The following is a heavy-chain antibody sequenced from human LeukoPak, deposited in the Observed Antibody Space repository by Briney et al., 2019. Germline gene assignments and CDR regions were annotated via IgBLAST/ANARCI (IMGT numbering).Heavy chain of an antibody. J-gene: IGHJ6*02. D-gene: IGHD3-10*01. CDR2: ISYDGSNK. CDR3: ATGLVYYGSGTPVVYSYGMYV. V-gene: IGHV3-30*03. CDR1: GFTLSSYV. Sequence: PRGSLRHSCSVSGFTLSSYVMHWVGQAPRKGLEWVGVISYDGSNKYYPHSVKGRFTISRDNSKNTLYLQMNSLRAGDTAVYYCATGLVYYGSGTPVVYSYGMYVWGQGTTVTVSS.